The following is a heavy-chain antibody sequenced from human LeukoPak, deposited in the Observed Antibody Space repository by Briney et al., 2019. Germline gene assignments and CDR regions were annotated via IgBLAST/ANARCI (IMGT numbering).Heavy chain of an antibody. J-gene: IGHJ4*02. V-gene: IGHV3-53*01. D-gene: IGHD1-1*01. CDR2: LYIGGNT. CDR1: GLTVNNNY. CDR3: MTAAGYNFGQY. Sequence: GSLRLSCAASGLTVNNNYMNWVRRAPGKGLEWVSALYIGGNTYYADSVRGRFTISRDNSKNTLYLQMNSLRAEDTAIYYCMTAAGYNFGQYWGQGTLVTVSS.